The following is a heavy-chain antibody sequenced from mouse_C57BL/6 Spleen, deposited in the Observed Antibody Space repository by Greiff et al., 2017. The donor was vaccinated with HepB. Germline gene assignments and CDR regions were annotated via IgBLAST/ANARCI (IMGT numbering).Heavy chain of an antibody. J-gene: IGHJ1*03. V-gene: IGHV7-3*01. Sequence: EVKLVESGGGLVQPGGSLSLSCAASGFTFTDYYMSWVRQPPGKALEWLGFIRNKANGYTTEYSASVKGRFTISRDNSQSILYLQMNALRAEDSATYYCASSSYWYFDVWGTGTTVTVSS. CDR2: IRNKANGYTT. CDR3: ASSSYWYFDV. D-gene: IGHD1-1*01. CDR1: GFTFTDYY.